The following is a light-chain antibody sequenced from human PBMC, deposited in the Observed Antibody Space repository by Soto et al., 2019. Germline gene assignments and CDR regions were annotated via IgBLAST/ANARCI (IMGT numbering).Light chain of an antibody. V-gene: IGKV3-20*01. J-gene: IGKJ1*01. Sequence: EIVLTQSPGTLSLSPGERATLSCRASQSVSSNYLAWYQQKPGQAPRPLIYGASSRATGIPDRFSGSGAGTDFTLTISRLEPEVFAVYYCQQHRTSPWPFCQGPRADIK. CDR3: QQHRTSPWP. CDR1: QSVSSNY. CDR2: GAS.